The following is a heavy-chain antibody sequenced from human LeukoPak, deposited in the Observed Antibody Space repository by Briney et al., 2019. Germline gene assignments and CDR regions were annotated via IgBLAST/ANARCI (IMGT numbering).Heavy chain of an antibody. CDR1: GFTFSSYA. D-gene: IGHD2-2*01. CDR2: ISGSGVST. Sequence: GGSLRLSCAASGFTFSSYAMSWVRQAPGKGLEWVSAISGSGVSTYYTDSVKGRFTFSRDNSKNTLHLQMNSLRAEDTAVYYCAKARGYCGGTSCYDYYMDVWGKGTTVTVSS. J-gene: IGHJ6*03. CDR3: AKARGYCGGTSCYDYYMDV. V-gene: IGHV3-23*01.